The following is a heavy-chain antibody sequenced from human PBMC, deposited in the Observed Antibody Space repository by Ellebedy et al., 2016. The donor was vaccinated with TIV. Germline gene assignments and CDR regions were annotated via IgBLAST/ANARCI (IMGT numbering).Heavy chain of an antibody. CDR2: IRQDGSEK. V-gene: IGHV3-7*01. CDR3: ATDGSYGDYLSPTHAFVM. D-gene: IGHD4-17*01. J-gene: IGHJ3*02. Sequence: GESLKISCAASGFSFSSYWMTWVRQAPGKGLEWVANIRQDGSEKYYVDSVTGRFTTSRDNAKNSLYLHMNSLRAEDTAVYYCATDGSYGDYLSPTHAFVMWGQGTLVTVSA. CDR1: GFSFSSYW.